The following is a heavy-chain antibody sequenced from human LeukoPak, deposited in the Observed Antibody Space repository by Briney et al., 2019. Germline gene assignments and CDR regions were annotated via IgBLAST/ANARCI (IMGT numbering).Heavy chain of an antibody. CDR3: ARAWAGYCSSTSCYREDWFDP. CDR2: MNPNSGNT. V-gene: IGHV1-8*01. J-gene: IGHJ5*02. CDR1: GYTFTSYD. D-gene: IGHD2-2*02. Sequence: ASVKVSCKASGYTFTSYDINWVRQATGQGLEWMGWMNPNSGNTGYAQKFQGRDTMTRNTSISTAYMELSSLRSEDTAVYYCARAWAGYCSSTSCYREDWFDPWGQGTLVTVSS.